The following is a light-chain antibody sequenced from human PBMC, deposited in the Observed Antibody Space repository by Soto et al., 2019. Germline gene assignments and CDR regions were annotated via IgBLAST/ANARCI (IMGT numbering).Light chain of an antibody. V-gene: IGKV1-27*01. CDR1: QSVSSSY. CDR3: QKYNSALGT. CDR2: AAS. J-gene: IGKJ1*01. Sequence: TQSPGTLSLSPGERATLSCRASQSVSSSYLAWYQQKPGKVPELLIYAASTLHSGVPPRFSGSGSGTDFTLTIASLQPEDVATYYCQKYNSALGTFGQGTKVEIK.